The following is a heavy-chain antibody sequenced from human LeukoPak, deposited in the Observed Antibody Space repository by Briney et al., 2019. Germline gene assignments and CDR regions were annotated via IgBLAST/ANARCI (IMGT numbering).Heavy chain of an antibody. CDR3: AKGHSGWASTGAY. J-gene: IGHJ4*02. CDR1: GFTVSSNY. Sequence: QTGGSLRLSCAASGFTVSSNYMSWVRQAPGKGLEWVSAISGSGGSTYYADSVKGRFTISRDNSKNTLYLQMNSLRAEDTAVYYCAKGHSGWASTGAYWGQGTLVTVSS. CDR2: ISGSGGST. V-gene: IGHV3-23*01. D-gene: IGHD6-19*01.